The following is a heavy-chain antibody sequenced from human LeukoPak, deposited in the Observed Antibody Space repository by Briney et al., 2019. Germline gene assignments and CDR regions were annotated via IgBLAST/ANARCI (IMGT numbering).Heavy chain of an antibody. V-gene: IGHV1-2*02. D-gene: IGHD2-15*01. Sequence: ASVKVSCKASGYTFTGYYMHWVRQAPGQGLEWMGWINPNSGGTNYAQKFQGRVTMTRDTSISTAYMELSRLRSDDTAVYYCARDPRSGVPLGFDPWGQGTLVTVSS. CDR1: GYTFTGYY. J-gene: IGHJ5*02. CDR2: INPNSGGT. CDR3: ARDPRSGVPLGFDP.